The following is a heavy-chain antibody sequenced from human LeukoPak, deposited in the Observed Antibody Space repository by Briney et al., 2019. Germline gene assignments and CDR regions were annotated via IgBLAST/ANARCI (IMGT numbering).Heavy chain of an antibody. CDR3: ARGRNWNYESHFDY. Sequence: SETLSLTCTASGVSISSSAYYWAWIRQPPGKGLEWIGSIYYSVSSHYNPSLKSRVTISVDTSKNQFSLKLSSVTAADTAVYYCARGRNWNYESHFDYWGQGTLVTVSS. D-gene: IGHD1-7*01. J-gene: IGHJ4*02. V-gene: IGHV4-39*07. CDR2: IYYSVSS. CDR1: GVSISSSAYY.